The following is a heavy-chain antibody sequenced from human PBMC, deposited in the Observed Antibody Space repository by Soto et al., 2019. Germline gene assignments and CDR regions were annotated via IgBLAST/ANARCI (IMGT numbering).Heavy chain of an antibody. CDR2: IYYSGST. CDR3: ARQLAYSSGCYVTSYWYFDL. V-gene: IGHV4-39*01. Sequence: QLQLQESGPGLVKPSETLSLTCTVSGGSISSSSYYWGWIRQPPGKGLEWIGSIYYSGSTYYNPSLNTRINISVDTSKDQFALKVSSVSAADTAVYYSARQLAYSSGCYVTSYWYFDLWGRGTPVTVSS. CDR1: GGSISSSSYY. J-gene: IGHJ2*01. D-gene: IGHD6-19*01.